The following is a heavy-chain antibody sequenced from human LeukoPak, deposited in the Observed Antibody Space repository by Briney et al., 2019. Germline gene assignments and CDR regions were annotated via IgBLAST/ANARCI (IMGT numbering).Heavy chain of an antibody. CDR2: INHSEST. CDR3: ARAHPKYYYDRLAGGGFDY. Sequence: SETLSLTCAVYGGSFSGYYWSWIRQPPVKGLEWIGEINHSESTNYNPSLKSRVTISVDTSKNQFSLKLSSVTAADTAVYYCARAHPKYYYDRLAGGGFDYWGQGTLVTVSS. CDR1: GGSFSGYY. V-gene: IGHV4-34*01. D-gene: IGHD3-22*01. J-gene: IGHJ4*02.